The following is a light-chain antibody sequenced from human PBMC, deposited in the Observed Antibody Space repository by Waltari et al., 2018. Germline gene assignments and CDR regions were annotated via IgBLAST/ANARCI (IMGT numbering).Light chain of an antibody. J-gene: IGLJ3*02. CDR2: GNY. Sequence: QSALTQRPSLSGTPGQGVTISCSGASSNIGVNDVNWYQQFPGTAPKLLIYGNYRRPSGVPERFSGSKSGISASLAISGLQSEDEADYYCATWDDKLNGVLFGGGTKLTVL. CDR1: SSNIGVND. CDR3: ATWDDKLNGVL. V-gene: IGLV1-44*01.